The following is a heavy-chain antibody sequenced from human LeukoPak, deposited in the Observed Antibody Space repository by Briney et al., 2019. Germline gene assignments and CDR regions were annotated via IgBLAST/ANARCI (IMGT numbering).Heavy chain of an antibody. Sequence: SETLSLTCTVSGGSISTYYWSWIRQPPGKGLEWIGYIYHSGSTNYNPSLKSRVTISVDTSKNQFSLKLSSVTAADTAVYYCARDSYYYDSSGYPAPYAFDIWGQGTMVTVSS. D-gene: IGHD3-22*01. CDR3: ARDSYYYDSSGYPAPYAFDI. CDR1: GGSISTYY. V-gene: IGHV4-59*12. CDR2: IYHSGST. J-gene: IGHJ3*02.